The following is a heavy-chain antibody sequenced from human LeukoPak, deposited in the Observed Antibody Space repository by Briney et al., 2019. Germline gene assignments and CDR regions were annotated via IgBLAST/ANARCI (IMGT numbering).Heavy chain of an antibody. CDR2: IRSEAYGGTT. Sequence: GGSLRLSCKTSGFTFGDYSMSWFRQAPGMGLDWVGFIRSEAYGGTTEFAASVKGRFTISRDDSKGIAYLQMNSLKIEDTAIYYCIRGELLDGGGGQGTLVTVSS. V-gene: IGHV3-49*03. CDR3: IRGELLDGG. CDR1: GFTFGDYS. J-gene: IGHJ4*02. D-gene: IGHD1-26*01.